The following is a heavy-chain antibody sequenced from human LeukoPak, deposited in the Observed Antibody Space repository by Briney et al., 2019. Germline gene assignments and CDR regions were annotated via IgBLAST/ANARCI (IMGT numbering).Heavy chain of an antibody. D-gene: IGHD1-26*01. CDR2: VNSDGSST. Sequence: QPGGSLRLSCAASGFTFSSYWMHWVRQTPGKGLVWVSHVNSDGSSTKYADSVKGRSTISRDNAKDTLYLQMNSLRDEDTAVYYCVRDRGGTFDYWGQGTLVTVSS. CDR3: VRDRGGTFDY. CDR1: GFTFSSYW. J-gene: IGHJ4*02. V-gene: IGHV3-74*01.